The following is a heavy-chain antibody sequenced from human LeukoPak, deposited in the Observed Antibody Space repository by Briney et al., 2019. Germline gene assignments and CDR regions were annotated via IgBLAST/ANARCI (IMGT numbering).Heavy chain of an antibody. Sequence: SETLSLTCTVSGGSIISSNYYWGWIRQPPGKGLEWIASIYYSGSTHYNPSLKSRLTISVDTSKNQFSLKLTSVTAADTAVYYCARHDYYGSLNWFDPWGQGTLITVSS. CDR3: ARHDYYGSLNWFDP. D-gene: IGHD3-10*01. V-gene: IGHV4-39*01. CDR1: GGSIISSNYY. CDR2: IYYSGST. J-gene: IGHJ5*02.